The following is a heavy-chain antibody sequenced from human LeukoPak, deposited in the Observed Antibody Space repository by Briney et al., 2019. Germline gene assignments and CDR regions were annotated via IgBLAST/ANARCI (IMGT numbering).Heavy chain of an antibody. CDR1: GFTFSSYW. J-gene: IGHJ4*02. CDR3: ARGGQWLANR. CDR2: IKQDGSEK. D-gene: IGHD6-19*01. Sequence: VGSLRLSCEASGFTFSSYWMSWVRQAPGKGLEWVANIKQDGSEKYYVDSVKGRFTISRDNAKNSLYLQMNSLRAEDTAVYYCARGGQWLANRGGQGTLVTVSS. V-gene: IGHV3-7*04.